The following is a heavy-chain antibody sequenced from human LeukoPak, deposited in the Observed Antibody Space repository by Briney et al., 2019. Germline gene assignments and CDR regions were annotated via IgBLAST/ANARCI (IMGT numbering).Heavy chain of an antibody. D-gene: IGHD6-19*01. V-gene: IGHV1-18*01. CDR1: GYTFTSYG. J-gene: IGHJ5*02. Sequence: ASVKVSCKASGYTFTSYGISWVRQAPGQGLEWMGWISAYNGNTDYAQKLQGRVTMTTDTSTSTAYMELRSLRSDDTAVYYCARAGRDEGSGWHQWFDPWGQGTLVTVSS. CDR2: ISAYNGNT. CDR3: ARAGRDEGSGWHQWFDP.